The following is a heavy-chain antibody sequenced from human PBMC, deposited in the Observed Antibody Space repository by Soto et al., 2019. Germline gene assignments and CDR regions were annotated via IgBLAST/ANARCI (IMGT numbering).Heavy chain of an antibody. CDR2: INPSGDGT. CDR3: AREGGSETLQPSYNWFDT. CDR1: GYTFNAFY. V-gene: IGHV1-46*02. D-gene: IGHD6-25*01. Sequence: AASVKVSCKAFGYTFNAFYMHWVRQAPGQGLEWMGVINPSGDGTSYAQKFQGRVTMTRDTSTSTVYMELSNLRSDDTAVYYCAREGGSETLQPSYNWFDTWGQGTLVTVSS. J-gene: IGHJ5*02.